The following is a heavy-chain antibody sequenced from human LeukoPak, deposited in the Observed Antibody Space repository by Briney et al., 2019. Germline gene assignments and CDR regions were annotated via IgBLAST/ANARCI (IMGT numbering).Heavy chain of an antibody. D-gene: IGHD6-13*01. J-gene: IGHJ4*02. CDR3: ARGSPGIAAAGLGY. CDR1: GGSISSYY. V-gene: IGHV4-59*12. CDR2: IYYSGST. Sequence: SETLSLTCTVSGGSISSYYWSWIRQPPGKGLESIGYIYYSGSTNYNPSLKSRVTISVDTSKNQFSLKLSSVTAADTAVYYCARGSPGIAAAGLGYWGQGTLVTVSS.